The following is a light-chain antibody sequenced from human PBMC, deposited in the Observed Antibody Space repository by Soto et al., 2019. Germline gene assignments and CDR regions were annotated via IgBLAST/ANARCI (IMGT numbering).Light chain of an antibody. V-gene: IGKV3-20*01. CDR3: QQDDSSPFT. CDR2: GTS. Sequence: EVVLTQSPGTLSLSPGESATLSCRASQSVSGMYLAWYQQKPGQAPRLLIFGTSNRATGIPDRFSGSGSGTDFTLTIRRLEPEDFAMYFCQQDDSSPFTFGPGTKVDIK. CDR1: QSVSGMY. J-gene: IGKJ3*01.